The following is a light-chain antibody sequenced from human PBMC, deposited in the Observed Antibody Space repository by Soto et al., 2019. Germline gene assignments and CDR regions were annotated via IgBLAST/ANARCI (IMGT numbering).Light chain of an antibody. CDR1: SSNIGAGYD. CDR3: QSYDSSLSGWV. V-gene: IGLV1-40*01. J-gene: IGLJ3*02. CDR2: GNN. Sequence: QSVLTRPPSVSGAPGQRVTISCTGSSSNIGAGYDEHWYQQLPGTAPKLLIYGNNNRPSGVPDRFSGSKSGTSASLAITGLQAEDEADYYCQSYDSSLSGWVFGGGTKLTVL.